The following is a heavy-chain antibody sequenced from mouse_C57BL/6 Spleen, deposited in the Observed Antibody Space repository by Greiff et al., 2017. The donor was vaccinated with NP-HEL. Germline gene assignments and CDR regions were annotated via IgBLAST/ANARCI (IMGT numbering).Heavy chain of an antibody. J-gene: IGHJ4*01. D-gene: IGHD1-1*01. CDR2: INYDGSST. CDR3: ARDYDNSYAMDY. V-gene: IGHV5-16*01. CDR1: GFTFSDYY. Sequence: DVMLVESEGGLVQPGSSMKLSCTASGFTFSDYYMAWVRQVPEKGLEWVANINYDGSSTYYLDSLKSRFIISRDNAKNILYLQMSSPKAEDTATYYCARDYDNSYAMDYWGQGTSVTVSS.